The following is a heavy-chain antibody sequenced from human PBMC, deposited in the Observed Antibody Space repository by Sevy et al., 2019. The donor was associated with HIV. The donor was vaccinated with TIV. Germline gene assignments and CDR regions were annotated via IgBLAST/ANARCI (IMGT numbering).Heavy chain of an antibody. D-gene: IGHD4-17*01. CDR1: GFIFSSYV. J-gene: IGHJ4*02. CDR2: ISGSGGST. Sequence: GGFLRLSCAASGFIFSSYVMSWVRQAPGKGLEWVSTISGSGGSTYYADSVKGRFTISRDNSNNILDLQMNSLRAEDTAVYYCAGTTVTQSFYWGQGTRVTVSS. V-gene: IGHV3-23*01. CDR3: AGTTVTQSFY.